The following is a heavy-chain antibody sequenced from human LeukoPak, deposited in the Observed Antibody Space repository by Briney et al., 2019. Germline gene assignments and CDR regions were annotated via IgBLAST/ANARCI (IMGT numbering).Heavy chain of an antibody. CDR2: IYYSGST. CDR1: GGSISSSSYY. CDR3: ARGKLGFDAFDI. V-gene: IGHV4-39*01. Sequence: PSETLSLTCTVSGGSISSSSYYWGWIRQPPGKGLEWIGSIYYSGSTYYNPSLKSRVTISVDTSKNQFSLKLSSVIAADTAVYYCARGKLGFDAFDIWGQGTMVTVSS. D-gene: IGHD7-27*01. J-gene: IGHJ3*02.